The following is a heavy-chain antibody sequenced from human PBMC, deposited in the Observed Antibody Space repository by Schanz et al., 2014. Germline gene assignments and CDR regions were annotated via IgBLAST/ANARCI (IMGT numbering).Heavy chain of an antibody. Sequence: QVQLQESGPGLVKPSQTLSLTCTVSGGSIRSGTYYWSWIRQPAGKALEWVGRVFPNGITNYNPTLKSRVPISLDSSKNQFSLTMTSRTAADTAVYYCARDTTWRLDLWGRGTLVTVSS. V-gene: IGHV4-61*02. CDR3: ARDTTWRLDL. J-gene: IGHJ2*01. CDR1: GGSIRSGTYY. D-gene: IGHD1-1*01. CDR2: VFPNGIT.